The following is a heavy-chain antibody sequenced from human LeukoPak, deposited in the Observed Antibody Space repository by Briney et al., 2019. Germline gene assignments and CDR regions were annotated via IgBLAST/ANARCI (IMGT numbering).Heavy chain of an antibody. V-gene: IGHV1-2*02. CDR1: GYTFTGYY. J-gene: IGHJ3*02. CDR2: INPNSGGT. D-gene: IGHD3-9*01. CDR3: ARENEPYYDILTGYSAFDI. Sequence: ASVKVSCKASGYTFTGYYMHWVRQAPGQGLEWMGWINPNSGGTNYAQKFQGRVTMTRDTSISTAYMELSRLRSDDTAVYYCARENEPYYDILTGYSAFDIWGQGTMVTVSS.